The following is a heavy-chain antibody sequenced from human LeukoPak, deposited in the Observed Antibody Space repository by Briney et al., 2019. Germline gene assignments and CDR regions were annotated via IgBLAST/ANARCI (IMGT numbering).Heavy chain of an antibody. CDR3: ARAHVWGSYRDAFDI. V-gene: IGHV4-4*07. J-gene: IGHJ3*02. CDR1: GGSISSYY. CDR2: IYTSGST. D-gene: IGHD3-16*02. Sequence: SETLSLTCTVSGGSISSYYWSWIRQPAGKGLEWIERIYTSGSTTYNPSLKSRVTMSVDTSKNQFSLKLSSVTAADTAVYYCARAHVWGSYRDAFDIWGQGTMVTVSS.